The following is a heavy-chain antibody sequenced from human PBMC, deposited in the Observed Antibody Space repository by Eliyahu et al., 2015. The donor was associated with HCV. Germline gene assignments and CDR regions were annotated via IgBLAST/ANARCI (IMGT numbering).Heavy chain of an antibody. CDR1: GGSISSGSYY. Sequence: QVQLQESGPGLVKPSQTLSLTCTVSGGSISSGSYYWSWIRQPAGKGLEWIGRIYTSGSTNYNPSLKSRVTISVDTSKNQFSLKLSSVTAADTAVYYCARVEMATTYFDYWGQGTLVTVSS. J-gene: IGHJ4*02. CDR2: IYTSGST. CDR3: ARVEMATTYFDY. D-gene: IGHD5-24*01. V-gene: IGHV4-61*02.